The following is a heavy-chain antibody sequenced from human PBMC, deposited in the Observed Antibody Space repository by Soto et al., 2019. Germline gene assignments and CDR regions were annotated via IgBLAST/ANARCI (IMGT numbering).Heavy chain of an antibody. CDR1: GGTFSSYA. CDR2: IIPIFGTA. D-gene: IGHD6-13*01. CDR3: ARDPYGKGIAAAGTLDP. V-gene: IGHV1-69*13. J-gene: IGHJ5*02. Sequence: SVKVSCKASGGTFSSYAISWVRQAPGQGLEWMGGIIPIFGTANYAQKFQGRVTITADESTSTAYMELSSLRSEDTAVYYCARDPYGKGIAAAGTLDPWGQGTLVTVS.